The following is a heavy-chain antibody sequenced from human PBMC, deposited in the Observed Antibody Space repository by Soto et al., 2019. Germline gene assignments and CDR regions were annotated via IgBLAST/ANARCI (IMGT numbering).Heavy chain of an antibody. V-gene: IGHV1-8*02. CDR3: ARAGQIAAYIWA. CDR1: GGPFSSYA. CDR2: MNPNTGHT. Sequence: ASVKVSCKASGGPFSSYAISWVRQAPGQGLEWMGWMNPNTGHTGYAQNFQGRVTMTRDTSISTAYMELSSLRSEDTAVYYGARAGQIAAYIWAWGQGTLVTVSS. D-gene: IGHD6-13*01. J-gene: IGHJ5*02.